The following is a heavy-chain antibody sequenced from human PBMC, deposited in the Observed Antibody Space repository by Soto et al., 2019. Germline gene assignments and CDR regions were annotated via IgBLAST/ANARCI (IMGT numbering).Heavy chain of an antibody. D-gene: IGHD2-15*01. J-gene: IGHJ6*02. CDR2: ITHSGST. V-gene: IGHV4-34*01. CDR3: ARVSCSGISCYLTRRYNYYVMDV. Sequence: QVQLQQWGAGLLKPSETLSLTCAVYNGSFSGYYWSWVRQSPGKGLGWIGGITHSGSTNYSPSLRGRATISVDTSKNHFSLSLNSVTAADTGVYYFARVSCSGISCYLTRRYNYYVMDVWGQGTTVTVSS. CDR1: NGSFSGYY.